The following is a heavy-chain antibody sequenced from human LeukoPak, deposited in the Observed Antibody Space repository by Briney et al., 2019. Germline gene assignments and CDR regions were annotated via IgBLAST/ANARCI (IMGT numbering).Heavy chain of an antibody. V-gene: IGHV3-33*01. CDR2: IYYDGSNK. J-gene: IGHJ4*02. D-gene: IGHD4-23*01. Sequence: PGGSLRLSCAASGFTFSSYGMHWVRQAPGKGLDWVAMIYYDGSNKYYADSVKGRFTISRDNSKNTVYLQMNSLRAEDTAVYFCVRMGGDNGGKTLENWGQGTLVIVSS. CDR1: GFTFSSYG. CDR3: VRMGGDNGGKTLEN.